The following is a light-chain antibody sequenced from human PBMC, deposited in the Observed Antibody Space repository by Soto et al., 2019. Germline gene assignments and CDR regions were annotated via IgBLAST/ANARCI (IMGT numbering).Light chain of an antibody. CDR3: QQRSNWPLN. CDR1: QSVSSY. J-gene: IGKJ4*01. V-gene: IGKV3-11*01. CDR2: DAS. Sequence: EIVLTQSPATLSLSPGERATLSCRASQSVSSYLAWYQQKPGQAPRLLIYDASNRATGIPARFSGSGSGTDFPLTISSLDPEDFAVYYCQQRSNWPLNFGRGTKVDIK.